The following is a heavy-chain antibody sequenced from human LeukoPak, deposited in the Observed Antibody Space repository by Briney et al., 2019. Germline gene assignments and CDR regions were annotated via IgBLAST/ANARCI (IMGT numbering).Heavy chain of an antibody. CDR1: GASMSSYY. V-gene: IGHV4-4*07. CDR2: IYSSGRP. CDR3: ARGGASGSHLHWFDP. D-gene: IGHD3-10*01. Sequence: SETLSLTCTVSGASMSSYYWSWIRQLAGKGLEWIGHIYSSGRPNYNPSLKSRVTMSLDTSKNQFSLKLTSVTAADTAVYYCARGGASGSHLHWFDPWGQGTLVTVSS. J-gene: IGHJ5*02.